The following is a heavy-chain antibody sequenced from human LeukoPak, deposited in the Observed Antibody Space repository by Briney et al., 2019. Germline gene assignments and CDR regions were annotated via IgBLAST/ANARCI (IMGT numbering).Heavy chain of an antibody. J-gene: IGHJ5*02. D-gene: IGHD1-26*01. CDR2: IIPIFGTA. V-gene: IGHV1-69*13. Sequence: SVKVSFKSSGGTFTSYAFSWVRQAPGQGLELMGGIIPIFGTANFAQKFPGRVTITADESRSTTYMELSSLRSEDTAVYYCAKEGADSPLQNWFDPWGRGTLVTVSS. CDR3: AKEGADSPLQNWFDP. CDR1: GGTFTSYA.